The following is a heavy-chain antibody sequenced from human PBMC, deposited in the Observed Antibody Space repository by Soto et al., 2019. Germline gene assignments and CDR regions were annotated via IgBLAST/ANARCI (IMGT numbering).Heavy chain of an antibody. CDR2: LIPIFGTA. Sequence: ASVKVFCKASGGTFSSYAISWVRQAPGQGLEWMGGLIPIFGTANYAQKFQGRVTITADKSTSTAYMELSSLRSEDTAVYYCARSRTTVVTAFDPWGQGTLVTVSS. CDR1: GGTFSSYA. D-gene: IGHD4-17*01. CDR3: ARSRTTVVTAFDP. V-gene: IGHV1-69*06. J-gene: IGHJ5*02.